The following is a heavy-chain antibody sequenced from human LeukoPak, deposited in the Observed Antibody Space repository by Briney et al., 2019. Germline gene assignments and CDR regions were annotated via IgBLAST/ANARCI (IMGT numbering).Heavy chain of an antibody. D-gene: IGHD1-26*01. V-gene: IGHV4-34*01. J-gene: IGHJ4*02. CDR1: GGSFSGYY. CDR3: ARTNGASYYLGYFDY. Sequence: SETLSLTCAVYGGSFSGYYWSWIRQPPGKGLEWIGEINHSGSTNYNPSLKSRVTISVDTSKNQFSLKLSSVTAADTAVYYCARTNGASYYLGYFDYWGQGTLVTVSS. CDR2: INHSGST.